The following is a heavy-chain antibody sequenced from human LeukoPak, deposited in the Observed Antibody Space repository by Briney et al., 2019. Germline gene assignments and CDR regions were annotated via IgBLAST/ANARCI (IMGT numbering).Heavy chain of an antibody. V-gene: IGHV4-30-4*08. CDR2: IYYSGST. D-gene: IGHD2-2*01. Sequence: SETLSLTCTVSGGSISSGDYYWSWIRQPPGKGLEWIGYIYYSGSTYYNPSLKSRVTISVDTSKNQFSLKLSSVTAADTAVYYCARVGYCSSTSCTRDNWFDPWGQGTLVTVSS. CDR1: GGSISSGDYY. CDR3: ARVGYCSSTSCTRDNWFDP. J-gene: IGHJ5*02.